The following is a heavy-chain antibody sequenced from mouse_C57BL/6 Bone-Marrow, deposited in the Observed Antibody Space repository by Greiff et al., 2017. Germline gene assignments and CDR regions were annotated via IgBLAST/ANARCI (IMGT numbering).Heavy chain of an antibody. D-gene: IGHD1-1*01. CDR2: LNPSNGGT. V-gene: IGHV1-53*01. CDR1: GYTFTSYW. Sequence: QVQLQQPGTELVKPGASVKLSCKASGYTFTSYWMHWVKQRHGPGLEWIGHLNPSNGGTNYNEKFKSKATLTVYKSSSTAYMQLSSLISVDSADYYCARLILRSFAYWGQGTLVTVSA. CDR3: ARLILRSFAY. J-gene: IGHJ3*01.